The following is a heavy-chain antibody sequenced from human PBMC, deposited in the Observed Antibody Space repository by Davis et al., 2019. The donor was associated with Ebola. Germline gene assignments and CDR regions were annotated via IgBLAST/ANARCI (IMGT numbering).Heavy chain of an antibody. Sequence: GESLRLSCAASGFTFSSYAMHWVRQAPGKGLEWVAVISYDGSNKYYADSVKGRFTISRDNSKNTLYLQMNSLRAEDTAVYYCARDVAYCSGGSCFLYYYYGMDVWGQGTTVTVSS. CDR1: GFTFSSYA. J-gene: IGHJ6*02. V-gene: IGHV3-30-3*01. CDR3: ARDVAYCSGGSCFLYYYYGMDV. D-gene: IGHD2-15*01. CDR2: ISYDGSNK.